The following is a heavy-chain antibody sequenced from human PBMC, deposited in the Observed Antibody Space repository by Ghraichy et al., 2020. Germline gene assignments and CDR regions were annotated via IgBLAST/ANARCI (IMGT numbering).Heavy chain of an antibody. CDR3: ASRGRRGPITAWRWYFDL. Sequence: SETLSLTCAVYGGSFSGYYWSWIRQPPGKGLEWVGEINHSGSTNYNPSLKSQVTISVDTSKNQFSLKLSSVTAADTAVYYCASRGRRGPITAWRWYFDLWGSGTLVTVSS. CDR1: GGSFSGYY. V-gene: IGHV4-34*01. J-gene: IGHJ2*01. D-gene: IGHD5-24*01. CDR2: INHSGST.